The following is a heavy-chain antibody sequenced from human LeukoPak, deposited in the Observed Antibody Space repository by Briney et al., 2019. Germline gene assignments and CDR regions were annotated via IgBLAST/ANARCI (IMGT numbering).Heavy chain of an antibody. CDR1: GFTFNTFD. Sequence: GGSLRLSCAASGFTFNTFDMTWVRQAPGKGLECVSYISSGSSTRYYADSVKGRFTISRDNAKSSLFLQMNSLRAEDTAVYFCARLRYYAVDVWGQGTTVIVS. J-gene: IGHJ6*02. CDR3: ARLRYYAVDV. V-gene: IGHV3-48*01. CDR2: ISSGSSTR.